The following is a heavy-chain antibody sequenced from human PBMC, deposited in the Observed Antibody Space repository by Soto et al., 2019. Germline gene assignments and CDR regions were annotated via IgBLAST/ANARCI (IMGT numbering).Heavy chain of an antibody. CDR1: GYTFTSYD. V-gene: IGHV1-8*01. Sequence: QVQLVQSGAEVKKPGASVKVSCKASGYTFTSYDINWVRQATGQGLEWMGWMNPNSGNTGYAQKFQGRVTMTRNTSISTAYMELSSLRSADTAVYYCARVSICSSTSCPYYFDYWGQGTLVTVSS. D-gene: IGHD2-2*01. J-gene: IGHJ4*02. CDR2: MNPNSGNT. CDR3: ARVSICSSTSCPYYFDY.